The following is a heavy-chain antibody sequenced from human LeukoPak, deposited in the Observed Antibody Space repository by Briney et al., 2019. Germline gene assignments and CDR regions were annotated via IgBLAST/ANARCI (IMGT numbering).Heavy chain of an antibody. CDR1: GYTFSSYG. D-gene: IGHD5-12*01. V-gene: IGHV1-18*01. J-gene: IGHJ4*02. CDR2: ISGYNGNT. Sequence: GASVKVSCKASGYTFSSYGIAWVRQAPGQGLEWMGWISGYNGNTNYAQKLQDRVSMTTDTSTTTAYMELRGLTSDDTALYYCARSSLGTITAGPFDYWGQGTLVTVSS. CDR3: ARSSLGTITAGPFDY.